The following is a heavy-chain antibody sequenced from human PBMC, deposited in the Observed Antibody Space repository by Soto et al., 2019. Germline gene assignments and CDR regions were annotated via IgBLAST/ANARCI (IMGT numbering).Heavy chain of an antibody. CDR3: ARRLSTGWFFDF. CDR2: IYPGDSDT. D-gene: IGHD6-19*01. J-gene: IGHJ4*02. V-gene: IGHV5-51*01. Sequence: GESLKISCKGSGYSFTSYWIGWVRQMPGKGLEWMGIIYPGDSDTRYSPSFQGQVAFSADKSISTAYPQWSGLKASDTAIYYCARRLSTGWFFDFWGQGTLVTVS. CDR1: GYSFTSYW.